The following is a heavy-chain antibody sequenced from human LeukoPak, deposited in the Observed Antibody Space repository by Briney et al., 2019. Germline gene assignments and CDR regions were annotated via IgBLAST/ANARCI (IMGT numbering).Heavy chain of an antibody. V-gene: IGHV1-8*01. CDR3: ARIRPVTTGLKGYYFDY. D-gene: IGHD1-1*01. CDR1: GYTFSSYE. J-gene: IGHJ4*02. CDR2: MNLKTGKT. Sequence: GASVKVSCKTSGYTFSSYEINWVRQATGRGLEWVGWMNLKTGKTAYARNLQGRVTITRDTSISTAYMDLSGLRSEDTAVYYCARIRPVTTGLKGYYFDYWGQGTLVTVSS.